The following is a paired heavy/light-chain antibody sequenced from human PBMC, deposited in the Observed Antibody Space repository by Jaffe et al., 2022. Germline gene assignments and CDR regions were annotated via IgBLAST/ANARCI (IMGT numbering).Heavy chain of an antibody. Sequence: QVQLQQSGPGLVKPSQTLSLTCSVSGDSMDSRNYYWSWIRQPAGKGLEWIGRVYTTGTTNYKPSLKSRVTMSVDTSKNQFSLELSSVTAADTAIYYCARGEGTTNFDYWGQGTLVTVSS. J-gene: IGHJ4*02. V-gene: IGHV4-61*02. CDR1: GDSMDSRNYY. CDR2: VYTTGTT. CDR3: ARGEGTTNFDY. D-gene: IGHD1-1*01.
Light chain of an antibody. CDR2: TAS. Sequence: DIQMTQSPSSLSASVGDRVTITCRASQTIFSYLNWFQQKPGKAPSLLIHTASTLHSGVPSRFSGSGSGTDFTLTIITLQPDDFATYYCQQSYSTPLTFGGGTTVEIK. CDR1: QTIFSY. V-gene: IGKV1-39*01. CDR3: QQSYSTPLT. J-gene: IGKJ4*01.